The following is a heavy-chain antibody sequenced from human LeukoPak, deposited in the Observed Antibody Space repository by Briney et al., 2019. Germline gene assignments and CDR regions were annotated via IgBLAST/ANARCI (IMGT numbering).Heavy chain of an antibody. D-gene: IGHD6-19*01. CDR1: GFTFSTYG. Sequence: GGSLRLSCGASGFTFSTYGLNWLRQAPGKGLEWISYISSSGSTIYYADSVKGRFTISRDNAKNSLYLQMNSLRAEDTAVYYCARSRGAGPGAYFDYWGQGTLVTVTS. V-gene: IGHV3-48*03. CDR3: ARSRGAGPGAYFDY. CDR2: ISSSGSTI. J-gene: IGHJ4*02.